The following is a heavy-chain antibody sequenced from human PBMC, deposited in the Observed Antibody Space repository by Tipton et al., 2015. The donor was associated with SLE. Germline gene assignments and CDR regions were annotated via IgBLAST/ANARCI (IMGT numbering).Heavy chain of an antibody. CDR1: GFTFSSSW. D-gene: IGHD2/OR15-2a*01. V-gene: IGHV3-33*08. J-gene: IGHJ4*02. CDR2: IWYDGSNK. CDR3: ARGKYYFDY. Sequence: SLRLSCAASGFTFSSSWMNWVRLAPGKGLEWVAVIWYDGSNKFHADSVRGRFTISRDNSKNTLYLQMNSLRAEDTAVYYCARGKYYFDYWGQGALVTVSS.